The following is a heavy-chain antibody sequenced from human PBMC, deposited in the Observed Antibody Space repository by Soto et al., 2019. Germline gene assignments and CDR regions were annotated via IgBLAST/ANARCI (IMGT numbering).Heavy chain of an antibody. Sequence: EVQLLESGGGLVQPGGSLRLSCAASGFTFSSYAMSWVRQAPGKGLEWVSTISGSGGNAYYADSGKGRFSISRDNSKNTLRLQMQSLRADDTAVYYCAKDGASGSYPPYYYFGMDVWGQGTTVTVSS. J-gene: IGHJ6*02. CDR3: AKDGASGSYPPYYYFGMDV. V-gene: IGHV3-23*01. CDR2: ISGSGGNA. CDR1: GFTFSSYA. D-gene: IGHD1-26*01.